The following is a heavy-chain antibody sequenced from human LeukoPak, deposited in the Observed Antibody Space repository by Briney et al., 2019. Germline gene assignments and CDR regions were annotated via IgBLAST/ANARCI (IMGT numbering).Heavy chain of an antibody. CDR2: IYHSGST. CDR1: GVSIGGSGHY. Sequence: ASETLSLTCAASGVSIGGSGHYWGWIRQPPGKGLEWIGNIYHSGSTYYNASLQSRVTISIDTSKNQFSLRLNSVTAADTAMYYCAKSGGYGLIDCWGQGTLVTVSS. V-gene: IGHV4-39*01. J-gene: IGHJ4*02. D-gene: IGHD1-26*01. CDR3: AKSGGYGLIDC.